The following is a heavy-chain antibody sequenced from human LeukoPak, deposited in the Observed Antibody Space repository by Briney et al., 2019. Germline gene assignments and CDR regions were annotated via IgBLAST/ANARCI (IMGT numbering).Heavy chain of an antibody. D-gene: IGHD6-13*01. J-gene: IGHJ6*03. CDR3: ASDLVSSSWFPYYYYYYMDV. V-gene: IGHV1-18*01. Sequence: ASVKVSCKASGYTFTSYGISWVRQAPGQGLEWMGWISAYNGNTNYAQKLQGRVTMTTDTSTSTAYMELRSLRSDDTAVYYCASDLVSSSWFPYYYYYYMDVWGKGTTVTVSS. CDR2: ISAYNGNT. CDR1: GYTFTSYG.